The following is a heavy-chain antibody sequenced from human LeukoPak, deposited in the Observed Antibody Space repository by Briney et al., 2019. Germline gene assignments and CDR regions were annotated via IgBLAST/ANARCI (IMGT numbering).Heavy chain of an antibody. CDR2: IIPIFGSA. J-gene: IGHJ6*03. CDR1: GGTFSSFG. V-gene: IGHV1-69*13. D-gene: IGHD5-24*01. CDR3: ARSSGEMATIDYYYYMDV. Sequence: SVKVSCKASGGTFSSFGISWVRQAPGQGLEWMEGIIPIFGSANYAPKFQGRVTITADASTTTAYMELSRLRPEDTAVYYCARSSGEMATIDYYYYMDVWGIGTTVTVSS.